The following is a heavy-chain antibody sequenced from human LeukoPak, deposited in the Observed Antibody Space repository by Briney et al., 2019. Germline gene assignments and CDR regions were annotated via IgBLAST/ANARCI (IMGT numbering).Heavy chain of an antibody. CDR1: GGSISSGGYY. CDR2: IYYSGST. V-gene: IGHV4-31*03. D-gene: IGHD3-10*01. Sequence: SETLSLTCTVSGGSISSGGYYWSWIRQHPGKGLEWIGYIYYSGSTYYNPSLKSRVTISVDTSKNQFSLKLSSVTAADTAVYYCARDNGGSGSFYYYGLDVWGQGTPVTVSS. CDR3: ARDNGGSGSFYYYGLDV. J-gene: IGHJ6*02.